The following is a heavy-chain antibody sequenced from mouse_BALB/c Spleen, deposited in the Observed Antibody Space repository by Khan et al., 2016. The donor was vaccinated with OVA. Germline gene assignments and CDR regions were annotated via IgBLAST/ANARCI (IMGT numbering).Heavy chain of an antibody. CDR1: GYSFTNYI. V-gene: IGHV1S136*01. CDR2: INPHNDGA. D-gene: IGHD1-1*01. J-gene: IGHJ3*01. CDR3: ARDYGRSFWFAY. Sequence: VQLQQSGPELVKPGASVKMSCKASGYSFTNYIIHWVKQEPGQGLEWIGYINPHNDGAKYNEKFKGKATLTSDKSSSTAYMELSGLTSEDSAVYCCARDYGRSFWFAYWGQGTLVTVSA.